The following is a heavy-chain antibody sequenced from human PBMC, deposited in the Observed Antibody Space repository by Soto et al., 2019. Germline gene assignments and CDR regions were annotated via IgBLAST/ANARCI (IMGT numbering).Heavy chain of an antibody. Sequence: SGGSRRLSCAASGFTVNSYAMRWVRHAPGQGLREVSVISFNGIDTYHADSVKARVTLSRDNSRTPVLLQMTSLRTEDTAVFYCARAIERLRGPHHNSVGPGQWGQGTLVTVSS. CDR2: ISFNGIDT. CDR3: ARAIERLRGPHHNSVGPGQ. D-gene: IGHD1-1*01. J-gene: IGHJ4*02. CDR1: GFTVNSYA. V-gene: IGHV3-30*04.